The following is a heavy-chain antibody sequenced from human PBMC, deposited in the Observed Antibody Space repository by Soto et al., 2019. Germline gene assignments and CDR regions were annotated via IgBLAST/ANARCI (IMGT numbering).Heavy chain of an antibody. J-gene: IGHJ4*02. CDR1: GYTFTSYG. CDR2: ISAYNGNT. V-gene: IGHV1-18*01. D-gene: IGHD3-16*02. Sequence: ASVKVSCKASGYTFTSYGISWVRQAPGQGLEWMGWISAYNGNTNYAQKLQGRVTMTTDTSTSTAYMELRSLRSDDTAVYYCARGRALYDYVWGSYRYGLDYWGQGTLVTVSS. CDR3: ARGRALYDYVWGSYRYGLDY.